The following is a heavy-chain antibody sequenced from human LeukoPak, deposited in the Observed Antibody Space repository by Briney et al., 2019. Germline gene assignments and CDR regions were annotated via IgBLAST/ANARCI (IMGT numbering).Heavy chain of an antibody. CDR1: GGSISSGSYY. D-gene: IGHD1-26*01. Sequence: PSETLSLTCTVSGGSISSGSYYWSWIRQPAGKGLEWIGRIYTSGSTNYNPSLKSRVTISVDTSKNQFSLKLSSVTAADTAVYYCARGRGSYIPRWFDPWGQGTLVTVSS. CDR3: ARGRGSYIPRWFDP. CDR2: IYTSGST. V-gene: IGHV4-61*02. J-gene: IGHJ5*02.